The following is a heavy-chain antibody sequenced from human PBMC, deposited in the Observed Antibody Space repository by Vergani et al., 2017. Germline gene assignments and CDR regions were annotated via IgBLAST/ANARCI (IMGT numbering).Heavy chain of an antibody. D-gene: IGHD3-22*01. CDR2: INHSGST. V-gene: IGHV4-34*01. Sequence: QVQLQQWGAGLLKPSETLSLICAVYGGSFSGYYWSWIRQHPGKGLEWIGEINHSGSTNYNPSLKSRVTISVDTSNNQFSLKLSSVTAADTAVYYCARRRTYYYDSSGYYYFDYWGQGTLVTVSS. CDR3: ARRRTYYYDSSGYYYFDY. CDR1: GGSFSGYY. J-gene: IGHJ4*02.